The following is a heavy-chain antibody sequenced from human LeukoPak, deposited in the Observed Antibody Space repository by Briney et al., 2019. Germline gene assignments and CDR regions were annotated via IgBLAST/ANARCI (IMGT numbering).Heavy chain of an antibody. CDR2: ISYDGSNK. CDR1: GFTFSSYA. J-gene: IGHJ3*02. V-gene: IGHV3-30*04. D-gene: IGHD6-19*01. Sequence: GGSLRLSCAASGFTFSSYAMHWVRQAPGKGLKWVAVISYDGSNKYYADSVKGRFTISRDNSKNTLYLQMNSLRAEDTAVYYCAREGIAVAGPGVAFDIWGQGTMVTVSS. CDR3: AREGIAVAGPGVAFDI.